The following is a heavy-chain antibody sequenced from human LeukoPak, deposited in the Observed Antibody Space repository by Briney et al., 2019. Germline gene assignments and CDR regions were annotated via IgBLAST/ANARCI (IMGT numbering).Heavy chain of an antibody. V-gene: IGHV4-30-4*01. CDR3: ARVLQPGIFRI. CDR2: IYYSGST. Sequence: PSETLSLTCTVSGGSISSGDYYWSWIRQPPGKGLEWIGYIYYSGSTYYNPSLKSRVTISVDTSKNQFSLKLGSVTAADTAVYYCARVLQPGIFRIWGQGTMVTVSS. J-gene: IGHJ3*02. CDR1: GGSISSGDYY. D-gene: IGHD3-3*01.